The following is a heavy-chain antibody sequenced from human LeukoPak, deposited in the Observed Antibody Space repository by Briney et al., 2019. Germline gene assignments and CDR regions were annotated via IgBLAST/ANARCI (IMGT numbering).Heavy chain of an antibody. Sequence: GGSLGLSCVASGFNFSSYYMSWVRQAPGKGLEWVADIRHDGTNEYNVDSVKGRFTISRDNAKNSLFLQMNSLRAEDTAVYYCARDGLGSFSLDYWGQGTVVTVSS. CDR2: IRHDGTNE. V-gene: IGHV3-7*04. CDR1: GFNFSSYY. D-gene: IGHD3-10*01. J-gene: IGHJ4*02. CDR3: ARDGLGSFSLDY.